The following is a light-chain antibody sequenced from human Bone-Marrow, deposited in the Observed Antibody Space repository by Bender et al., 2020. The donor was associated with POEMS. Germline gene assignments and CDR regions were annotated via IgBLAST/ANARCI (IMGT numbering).Light chain of an antibody. CDR2: GYN. J-gene: IGLJ1*01. CDR1: SSNTGSGYD. V-gene: IGLV1-40*01. Sequence: QSVLTQPPSVSGAPGQRVTISCTGSSSNTGSGYDINWYQHLPGTAPKLLIYGYNNRPSGVPDRFSGSKSGTSASLAITGLQAEDEADYYCSSFPTTSSYVFGTGTKVTVL. CDR3: SSFPTTSSYV.